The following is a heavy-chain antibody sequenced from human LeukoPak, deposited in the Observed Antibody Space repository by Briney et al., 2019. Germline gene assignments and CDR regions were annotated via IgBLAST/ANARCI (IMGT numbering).Heavy chain of an antibody. CDR3: ARSYSSSWYRWGWFDP. CDR2: IYYSGST. D-gene: IGHD6-13*01. V-gene: IGHV4-59*01. J-gene: IGHJ5*02. Sequence: SETLSLTCTVSGGSISSYYWSWIRQPPGKGLEWIGYIYYSGSTNYNPSLKSLVTISVVTSKNQFSLKLSSVTAADTAVYYCARSYSSSWYRWGWFDPWGQGTLVNVSS. CDR1: GGSISSYY.